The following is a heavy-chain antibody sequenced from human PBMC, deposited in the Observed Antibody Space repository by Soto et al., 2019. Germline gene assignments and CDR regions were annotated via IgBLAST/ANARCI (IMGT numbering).Heavy chain of an antibody. J-gene: IGHJ5*02. CDR2: IYHSGST. Sequence: QVQLQESGPGLVKPSGTLSLTCAVSGGSISSSNWWSWVRQPPGKGREWIGEIYHSGSTNYNPSPEQRVTRTVDKSKNQFTLKLSSVTAADTAVYYCARTPHYGGKGGWCDPWGQGTLVTVSS. CDR1: GGSISSSNW. V-gene: IGHV4-4*02. D-gene: IGHD4-17*01. CDR3: ARTPHYGGKGGWCDP.